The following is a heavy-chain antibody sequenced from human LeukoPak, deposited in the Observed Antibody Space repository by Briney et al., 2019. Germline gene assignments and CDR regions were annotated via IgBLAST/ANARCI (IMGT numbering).Heavy chain of an antibody. J-gene: IGHJ6*02. D-gene: IGHD3-3*01. V-gene: IGHV3-48*02. CDR2: ISSSSSTI. CDR1: GFTFSSYS. CDR3: ARVLRFLEWLQYGMDV. Sequence: GGSLRLSCAASGFTFSSYSMNWVRQAPGKGLEWVSYISSSSSTIYYADSVKGRFTISRDNAKNSLYLQMNSLRDEDTAVYYCARVLRFLEWLQYGMDVWGQGTTVTVSS.